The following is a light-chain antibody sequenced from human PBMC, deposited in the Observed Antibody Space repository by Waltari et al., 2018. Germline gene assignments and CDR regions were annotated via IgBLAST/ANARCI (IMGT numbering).Light chain of an antibody. CDR2: GAS. V-gene: IGKV1-12*01. CDR1: QVINNW. J-gene: IGKJ1*01. CDR3: QQGDSFPPT. Sequence: DIQMTQSPSSVSASVGDRVIITCQASQVINNWLAWYQQKPGKAPKLLIYGASVLQSGVPSRFSGSGSGTDFTLTISNLQPEDFATYFCQQGDSFPPTFGQGTKVEV.